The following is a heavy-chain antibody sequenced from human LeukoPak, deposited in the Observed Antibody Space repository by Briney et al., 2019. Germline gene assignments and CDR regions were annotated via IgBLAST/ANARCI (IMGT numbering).Heavy chain of an antibody. J-gene: IGHJ5*02. V-gene: IGHV4-39*01. CDR2: IYYSGST. Sequence: SETLSLTCTVSGGSISSSSYSWGWIRQPPGKGLEWIGSIYYSGSTYYNPSLKSRVTISVDTSKNQFSLKLSSVTAADTAVYYCARLMLWGYSYGYWFDPWGQGTLVTVSS. CDR1: GGSISSSSYS. CDR3: ARLMLWGYSYGYWFDP. D-gene: IGHD5-18*01.